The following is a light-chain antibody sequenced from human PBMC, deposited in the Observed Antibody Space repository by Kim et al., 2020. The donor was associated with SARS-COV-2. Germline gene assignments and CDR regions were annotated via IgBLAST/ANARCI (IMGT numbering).Light chain of an antibody. CDR3: QQRSNSPLT. J-gene: IGKJ4*01. V-gene: IGKV3-11*01. Sequence: EIVLTQSPAPLSLSPGERATLSCRASQSVSSYLAWYQQKPGQAPRLLIYDASNRATGIPARFSGSGSGTDFTLTISSLEPEDFAVYYCQQRSNSPLTFGGGTKVDIK. CDR2: DAS. CDR1: QSVSSY.